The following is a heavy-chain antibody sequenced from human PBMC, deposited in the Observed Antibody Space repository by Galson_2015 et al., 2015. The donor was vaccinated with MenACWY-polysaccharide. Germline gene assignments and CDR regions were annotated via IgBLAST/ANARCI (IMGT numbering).Heavy chain of an antibody. CDR3: ASGGILLWFGELSSGPPMIDY. D-gene: IGHD3-10*01. J-gene: IGHJ4*02. Sequence: ETLSLTCTVSGGSISSSSYYWGWIRQPPGKGLEWIGSIYYSGSTYYNPSLKSRVTISVDTSKNQFSLKLSSVTAADTAVYYCASGGILLWFGELSSGPPMIDYWGQGTLVTVSS. CDR2: IYYSGST. V-gene: IGHV4-39*07. CDR1: GGSISSSSYY.